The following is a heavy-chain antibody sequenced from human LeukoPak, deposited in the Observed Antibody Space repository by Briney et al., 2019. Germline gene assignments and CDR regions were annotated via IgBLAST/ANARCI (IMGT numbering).Heavy chain of an antibody. Sequence: ASVKVSCKASGYTFTSYGISWVRQAPGQGLEWMGWISAYNGNTNYAQKLQGRVTMTTDTSTSTACMKLRSLRSDDTAVYYCARDPYDVEMATTGGRYFDYWGQGTLVTVSS. J-gene: IGHJ4*02. CDR1: GYTFTSYG. CDR3: ARDPYDVEMATTGGRYFDY. CDR2: ISAYNGNT. V-gene: IGHV1-18*01. D-gene: IGHD5-24*01.